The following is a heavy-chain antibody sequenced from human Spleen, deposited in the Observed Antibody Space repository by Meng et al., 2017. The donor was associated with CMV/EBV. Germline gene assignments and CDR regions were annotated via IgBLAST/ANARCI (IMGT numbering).Heavy chain of an antibody. V-gene: IGHV3-7*01. CDR3: ARHVYYRFDY. D-gene: IGHD1-26*01. CDR2: IKQDGNEK. CDR1: GFTFTNYW. J-gene: IGHJ4*02. Sequence: LSCAASGFTFTNYWMTWVRQAPGKGLEWVANIKQDGNEKHYVDSVRGRFTISRDNAKNSVFLQMNSLRPDDTAVYFCARHVYYRFDYWGQGTLVTVSS.